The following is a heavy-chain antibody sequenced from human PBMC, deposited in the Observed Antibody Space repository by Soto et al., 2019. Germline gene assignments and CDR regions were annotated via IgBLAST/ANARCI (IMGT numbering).Heavy chain of an antibody. J-gene: IGHJ5*02. D-gene: IGHD2-2*01. CDR2: IYYSGST. V-gene: IGHV4-31*03. CDR3: ARDLCSSTSCYSVHHWFDP. CDR1: GGSISSGGYY. Sequence: SETLSLTCTVSGGSISSGGYYWSWIRQHPGKGLEWIGYIYYSGSTYYNPSLKSRVTISVDTSKNQFSLKLSSVTAADTAVYYCARDLCSSTSCYSVHHWFDPWGQGTLVTVSS.